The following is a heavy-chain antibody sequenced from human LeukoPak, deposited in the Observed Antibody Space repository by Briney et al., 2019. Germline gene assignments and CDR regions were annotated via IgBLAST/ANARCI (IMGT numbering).Heavy chain of an antibody. Sequence: SETLSLTCTVSGGSISSYYWSWIRQPPGKGLEWIGYIYYSGSTNYNPSLKSRVTISVETSKNEFSLKLRSVTAADTAVYYCARDVAAAGNWFDPWGQGTLVTVSS. CDR3: ARDVAAAGNWFDP. J-gene: IGHJ5*02. CDR1: GGSISSYY. V-gene: IGHV4-59*01. D-gene: IGHD6-13*01. CDR2: IYYSGST.